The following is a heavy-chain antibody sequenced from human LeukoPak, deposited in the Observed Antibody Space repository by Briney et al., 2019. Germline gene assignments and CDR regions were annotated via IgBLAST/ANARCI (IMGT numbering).Heavy chain of an antibody. Sequence: ASVKVSCKSSGYTFSNFGFTWVRQAPGQGLEWMGWISAYNGETKFAQKLQGRVTMTTDTSASTAYMELRSLRSDDTAVYYCARIADRRLDYFFDYWGQGTLVTVS. V-gene: IGHV1-18*01. CDR1: GYTFSNFG. J-gene: IGHJ4*02. CDR3: ARIADRRLDYFFDY. D-gene: IGHD6-6*01. CDR2: ISAYNGET.